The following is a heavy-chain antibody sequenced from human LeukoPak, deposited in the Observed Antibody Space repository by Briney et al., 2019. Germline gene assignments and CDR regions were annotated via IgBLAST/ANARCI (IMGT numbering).Heavy chain of an antibody. Sequence: PGGSLRLSCAASGFTFSSYGMHWVRQAPGKGLEWVAVISYDGSNKYYADSVKGRFTISRDNSKNTLYLQMNSLRAEDTAVYYCAKMAGPTYSYGFLLDYWGQGTLVTVFS. J-gene: IGHJ4*02. D-gene: IGHD5-18*01. V-gene: IGHV3-30*18. CDR3: AKMAGPTYSYGFLLDY. CDR1: GFTFSSYG. CDR2: ISYDGSNK.